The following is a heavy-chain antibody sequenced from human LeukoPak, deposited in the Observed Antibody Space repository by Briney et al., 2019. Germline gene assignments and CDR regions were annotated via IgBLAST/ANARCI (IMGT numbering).Heavy chain of an antibody. CDR1: GFTFSSYW. V-gene: IGHV3-7*01. Sequence: GGSLRLSCAASGFTFSSYWMSWVRQAPGKGLEWVANIKQDGSEKYYVDSVKGRFTISRDNAKNSLYLQMNSLRAEDTAVYYCARGDTMVRRVIKAYYYYYMDVWGKGTTVTVSS. CDR2: IKQDGSEK. D-gene: IGHD3-10*01. J-gene: IGHJ6*03. CDR3: ARGDTMVRRVIKAYYYYYMDV.